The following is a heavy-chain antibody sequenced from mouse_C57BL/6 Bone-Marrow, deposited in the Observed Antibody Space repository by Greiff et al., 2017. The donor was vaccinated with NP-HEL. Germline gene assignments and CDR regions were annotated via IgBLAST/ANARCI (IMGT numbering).Heavy chain of an antibody. CDR1: GFTFSSYG. J-gene: IGHJ1*03. D-gene: IGHD1-1*01. Sequence: EVKLMESGGDLVKPGGSLKLSCAASGFTFSSYGMSWVRQTPDKRLEWVATISSGGSYTSYPDSVQGRFTISRDNAKNTLYLQMSGLKSEDTAMYYCARRPYYYGSSPVGYFDVWGTGTTVTVSS. CDR3: ARRPYYYGSSPVGYFDV. V-gene: IGHV5-6*02. CDR2: ISSGGSYT.